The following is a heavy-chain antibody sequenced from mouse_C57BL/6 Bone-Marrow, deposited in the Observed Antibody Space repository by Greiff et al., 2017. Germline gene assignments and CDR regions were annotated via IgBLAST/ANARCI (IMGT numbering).Heavy chain of an antibody. CDR3: ARGGIYYGNYDYFDY. V-gene: IGHV5-4*03. CDR1: GFTFSSYA. Sequence: EVKLMESGGGLVKPGGSLKLSCAASGFTFSSYAMSWVRQTPEKRLEWVATISDGGSYTYYPDNVKGRFTISRDNAKNNLYLQMSHLKSEDTAMYYCARGGIYYGNYDYFDYWGQGTTLTVSS. CDR2: ISDGGSYT. D-gene: IGHD2-1*01. J-gene: IGHJ2*01.